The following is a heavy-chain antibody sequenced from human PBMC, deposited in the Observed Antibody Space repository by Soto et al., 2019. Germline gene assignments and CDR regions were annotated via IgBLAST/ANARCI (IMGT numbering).Heavy chain of an antibody. D-gene: IGHD2-15*01. CDR3: ARGYCSGGSCWGWLDP. Sequence: ASVKVSCKASGYTFTSYGISWVRQAPGQGLEWMGWISAYNGNTNYAQKLQGRVTMTTDTSTSTAYMELRSLRSDDTAVYYCARGYCSGGSCWGWLDPWGQGTLVTVSS. J-gene: IGHJ5*02. CDR2: ISAYNGNT. CDR1: GYTFTSYG. V-gene: IGHV1-18*04.